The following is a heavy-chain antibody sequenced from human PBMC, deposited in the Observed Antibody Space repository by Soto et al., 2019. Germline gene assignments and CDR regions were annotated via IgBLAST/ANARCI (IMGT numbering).Heavy chain of an antibody. CDR3: ARAYYYYGSGSYYNDAFDI. CDR2: ISAYNGNT. V-gene: IGHV1-18*01. CDR1: GYTFTSYG. D-gene: IGHD3-10*01. J-gene: IGHJ3*02. Sequence: QVQLVQSGAEVKKPGASVKVSCKASGYTFTSYGISWVRQAPGQGLEWMGWISAYNGNTNYAQKLQGRVTMTTDTSTSTAYMELRSLRSDDTAVYYCARAYYYYGSGSYYNDAFDIWGQGTMVTVSS.